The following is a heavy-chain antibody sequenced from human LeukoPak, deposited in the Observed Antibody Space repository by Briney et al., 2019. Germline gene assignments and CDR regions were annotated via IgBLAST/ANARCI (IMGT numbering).Heavy chain of an antibody. CDR2: IWHDGSKE. J-gene: IGHJ4*02. V-gene: IGHV3-33*01. CDR3: ARDPSSTLDY. CDR1: GYRFNNYW. Sequence: GESLKISCKGSGYRFNNYWIGWVRQAPGKGLEWVAVIWHDGSKEYYADSVKGRFTVSRDDSRNTLYLQMNSLRAEDTAVYYCARDPSSTLDYWGQGTLVTVSS. D-gene: IGHD2/OR15-2a*01.